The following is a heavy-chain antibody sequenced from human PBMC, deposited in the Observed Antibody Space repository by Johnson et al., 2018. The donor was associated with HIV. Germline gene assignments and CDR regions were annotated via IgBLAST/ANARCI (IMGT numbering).Heavy chain of an antibody. V-gene: IGHV3-30*04. CDR1: RFTFSSYA. D-gene: IGHD7-27*01. Sequence: QVQLVESGGGVVQPGRSLRLSCVASRFTFSSYAMHWVRQAPGKGLEWVAVISYDGSNKYYADSVKGRFTISRDNSKNTLYLQMNSLRAEDTAVYYCAKGLNWGGDAFDIWGQGTMVTVSS. CDR3: AKGLNWGGDAFDI. J-gene: IGHJ3*02. CDR2: ISYDGSNK.